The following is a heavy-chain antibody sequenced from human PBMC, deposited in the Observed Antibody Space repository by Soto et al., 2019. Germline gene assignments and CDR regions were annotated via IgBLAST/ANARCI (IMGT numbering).Heavy chain of an antibody. CDR3: ASWLIVLVANSPTSGWYFEL. CDR1: GGSISSGGYY. J-gene: IGHJ2*01. D-gene: IGHD2-21*01. CDR2: VYYSGST. Sequence: QVQLQESGPGLVKPSQTLSLTCTVSGGSISSGGYYWSWIRQHPGKGLEWIGYVYYSGSTYYNPSLKCRVNISVDTSKNQYHLQLSSVTAADKAVYYCASWLIVLVANSPTSGWYFELWGRGTLVTVSS. V-gene: IGHV4-31*03.